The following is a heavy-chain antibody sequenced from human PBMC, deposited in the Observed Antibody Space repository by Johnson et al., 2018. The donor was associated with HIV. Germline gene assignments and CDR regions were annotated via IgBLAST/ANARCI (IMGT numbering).Heavy chain of an antibody. CDR3: ARVVRKGGAHHDAFDI. Sequence: VQLVESGGSVVRPGGSLRLSCAASGFTFDDCGMSWVRQAPGKGLEWVSVIYSGGGTYYADSVKGRFTISRDNSKNTRYLQMNSMRAEDTAVYYCARVVRKGGAHHDAFDIWGQGTMVTVSS. CDR2: IYSGGGT. CDR1: GFTFDDCG. J-gene: IGHJ3*02. V-gene: IGHV3-66*01. D-gene: IGHD1-26*01.